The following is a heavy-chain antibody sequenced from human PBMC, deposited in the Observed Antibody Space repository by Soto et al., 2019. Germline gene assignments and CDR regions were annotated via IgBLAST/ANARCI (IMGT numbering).Heavy chain of an antibody. Sequence: GGSLRLSCAASGFTFSDYYMSWIRQAPGKGLEWVSYISSSGSTIYYADSVKGRSTISRDNAKNSLYLQMNSLRAGDTAVYYCAREGGWSGYIYYYGMDVWGQGTTVTVSS. V-gene: IGHV3-11*01. D-gene: IGHD3-3*01. CDR1: GFTFSDYY. J-gene: IGHJ6*02. CDR2: ISSSGSTI. CDR3: AREGGWSGYIYYYGMDV.